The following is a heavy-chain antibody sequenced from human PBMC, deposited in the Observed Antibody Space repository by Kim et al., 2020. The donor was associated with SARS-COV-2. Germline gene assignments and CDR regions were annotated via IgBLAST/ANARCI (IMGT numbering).Heavy chain of an antibody. V-gene: IGHV1-2*02. D-gene: IGHD3-3*01. J-gene: IGHJ6*02. CDR1: GYTFTGYY. CDR3: ARDRELTIFGVFTYGMAV. Sequence: ASVKVSCKASGYTFTGYYMHWVRQAPGQGLEWMGWINPNSGGTNYAQKFQGRVTMTRDTSISTAYMELSRLRSDDTAVYYCARDRELTIFGVFTYGMAVWGQGTTVTVS. CDR2: INPNSGGT.